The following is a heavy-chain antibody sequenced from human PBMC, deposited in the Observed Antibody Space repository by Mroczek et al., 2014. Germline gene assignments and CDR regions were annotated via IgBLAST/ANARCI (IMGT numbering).Heavy chain of an antibody. CDR2: IIPILGIA. Sequence: VQLVGGLGREVKKPGSSVKVSCKASGGTFSSYTISWVRQAPGQGLEWMGRIIPILGIANYAQKFQGRVTITADKSTSTAYMELSSLRSEDTAVYYCARDRIAVAGTRPKENDWYFDLWGRGTLVTVSS. V-gene: IGHV1-69*09. CDR3: ARDRIAVAGTRPKENDWYFDL. J-gene: IGHJ2*01. CDR1: GGTFSSYT. D-gene: IGHD6-19*01.